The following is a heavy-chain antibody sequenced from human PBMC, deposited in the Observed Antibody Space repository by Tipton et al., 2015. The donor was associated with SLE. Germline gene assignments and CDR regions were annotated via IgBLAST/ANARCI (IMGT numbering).Heavy chain of an antibody. Sequence: TLSLTCTVSGVSISSYYWSWIRQPPGRGLERIGYIYTSGSTNYNPSLKSRVTISVDTSKNQFSLKLTSVTAADTAVYYCARHWGYWGQGTLVTVSS. CDR3: ARHWGY. V-gene: IGHV4-4*08. D-gene: IGHD3-16*01. CDR1: GVSISSYY. CDR2: IYTSGST. J-gene: IGHJ4*02.